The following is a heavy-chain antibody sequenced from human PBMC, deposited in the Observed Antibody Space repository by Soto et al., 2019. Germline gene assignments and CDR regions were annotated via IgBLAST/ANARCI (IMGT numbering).Heavy chain of an antibody. D-gene: IGHD1-1*01. CDR2: IRSRVYGGTT. CDR1: GFTFGDYA. CDR3: TRDGGLEDTESYFYMDV. J-gene: IGHJ6*03. V-gene: IGHV3-49*03. Sequence: GGSLRLSCTASGFTFGDYAMTWFRQAPGKGLEWVGFIRSRVYGGTTEYAASVKGRFTISRDDSKSIAYLQMNSLKTEDTAVYYCTRDGGLEDTESYFYMDVWGKGTTVTVSS.